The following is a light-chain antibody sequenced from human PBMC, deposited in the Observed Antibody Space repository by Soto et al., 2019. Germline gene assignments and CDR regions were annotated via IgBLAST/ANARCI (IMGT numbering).Light chain of an antibody. CDR2: GAS. J-gene: IGKJ4*01. V-gene: IGKV1-39*01. CDR1: QSISSY. Sequence: DIQMTQSPSSLSASVGDRVSITCRASQSISSYVNWYQQKPGKAPKVLIYGASSVQSGVPLRFSGSGSGTDFTLTISSLQPEDFATYYCQQNYMTPLTFGGGTKVDNK. CDR3: QQNYMTPLT.